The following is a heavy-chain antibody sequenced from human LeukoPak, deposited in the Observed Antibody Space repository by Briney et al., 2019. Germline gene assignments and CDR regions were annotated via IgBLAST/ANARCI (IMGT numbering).Heavy chain of an antibody. CDR1: GFTFSSYA. V-gene: IGHV3-23*01. D-gene: IGHD6-19*01. J-gene: IGHJ4*02. Sequence: GGSLRLSCAASGFTFSSYAMSWVRQAPGKGLEWVSAISGRGGSTYYADSVKGRFTVSRDNSKNTLYLQMNSLRAEDTAVYYCAKAPSQWLVRRYYFDYWGQGTLVTVSS. CDR3: AKAPSQWLVRRYYFDY. CDR2: ISGRGGST.